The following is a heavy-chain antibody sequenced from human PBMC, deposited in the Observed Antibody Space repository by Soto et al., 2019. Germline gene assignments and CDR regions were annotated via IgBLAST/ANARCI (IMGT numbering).Heavy chain of an antibody. Sequence: QVQLVESGGGLVKPGGSLRLSCAASGFTFSDYYMSWIRQAPGKGLEWASYISSSGSTIYYADSVKVRFTISRDNAKHSLYMEMNSLRAEDTAVYYCARELCSGGSCYKLDAFDIWGQGTMVTVSS. CDR1: GFTFSDYY. CDR3: ARELCSGGSCYKLDAFDI. J-gene: IGHJ3*02. V-gene: IGHV3-11*01. D-gene: IGHD2-15*01. CDR2: ISSSGSTI.